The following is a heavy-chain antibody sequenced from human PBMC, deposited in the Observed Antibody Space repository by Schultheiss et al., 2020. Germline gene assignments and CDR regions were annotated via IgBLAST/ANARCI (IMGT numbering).Heavy chain of an antibody. CDR1: GGSISSSSYY. D-gene: IGHD4-17*01. J-gene: IGHJ5*02. CDR2: IYYSGST. CDR3: ARATVTWFDP. Sequence: SETLSLTCTVSGGSISSSSYYWGWIRQPPGKGLEWIGSIYYSGSTYYNPSLKSRVTISVDTSKNQFSLKLSSVTAADTAVYYCARATVTWFDPWGQGTLVTVS. V-gene: IGHV4-39*07.